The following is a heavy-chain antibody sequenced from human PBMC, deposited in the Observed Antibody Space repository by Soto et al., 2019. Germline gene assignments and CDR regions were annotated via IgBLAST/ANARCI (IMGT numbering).Heavy chain of an antibody. CDR3: ARGRYYYASGSRWFDS. CDR2: INHSGST. CDR1: GGSFSGYY. D-gene: IGHD3-10*01. J-gene: IGHJ5*01. Sequence: LSLTCAVYGGSFSGYYWSWIRQPPGKGLEWIGEINHSGSTNYNPSLKSRVTISLDTSKNQFSLKLSSVTAADTAVYYCARGRYYYASGSRWFDSWGQGTLVTSPQ. V-gene: IGHV4-34*01.